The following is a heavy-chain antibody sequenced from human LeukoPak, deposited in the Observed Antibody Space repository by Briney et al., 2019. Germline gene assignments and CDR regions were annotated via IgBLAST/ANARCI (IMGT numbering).Heavy chain of an antibody. Sequence: PSETLSLTCAVSGDSISSSIWWSWVRQPPGKGLEWIGEIYHNGRTNYNPSLKSRVTISVDKSKNQFSLQLNSVTAADTAVYYCARDGGKFDPWGQGNLVTVSS. D-gene: IGHD3-16*01. CDR1: GDSISSSIW. CDR3: ARDGGKFDP. J-gene: IGHJ5*02. V-gene: IGHV4-4*02. CDR2: IYHNGRT.